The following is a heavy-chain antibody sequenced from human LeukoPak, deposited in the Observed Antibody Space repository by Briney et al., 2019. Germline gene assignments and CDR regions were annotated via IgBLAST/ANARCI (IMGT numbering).Heavy chain of an antibody. CDR3: ATGLRWSFD. Sequence: ASVTVSCKASGYTFTDYTMHWVRQAPGQGLEWMAFIKPNSGGTYIAQKFQGRVTMTTDTSITTAYMEMSRLTSEDTAVYYCATGLRWSFDWGQGTLVTVSS. CDR2: IKPNSGGT. D-gene: IGHD4-23*01. J-gene: IGHJ4*02. CDR1: GYTFTDYT. V-gene: IGHV1-2*02.